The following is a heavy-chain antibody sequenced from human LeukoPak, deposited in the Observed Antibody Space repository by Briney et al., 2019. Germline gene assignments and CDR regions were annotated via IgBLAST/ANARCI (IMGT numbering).Heavy chain of an antibody. CDR2: ISAYNGNT. CDR1: GYTFTSYG. J-gene: IGHJ5*02. CDR3: ARAADFWSGHNWFDP. Sequence: ASVKVSCKASGYTFTSYGISWARQAPGQGLEWMGWISAYNGNTNYAQKLQGRVTMTTDTSTSTAYTELRSLRSDDTAVYYCARAADFWSGHNWFDPWGQGTLVTVSS. V-gene: IGHV1-18*01. D-gene: IGHD3-3*01.